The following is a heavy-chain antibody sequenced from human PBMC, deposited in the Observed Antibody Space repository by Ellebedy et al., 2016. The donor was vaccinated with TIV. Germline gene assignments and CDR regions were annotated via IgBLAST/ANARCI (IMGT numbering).Heavy chain of an antibody. CDR2: IYYSGTT. Sequence: MPSETLSLTCAVSGGSISSGDYYWSWIRQSPGKGLEWIGYIYYSGTTNYNPSLKSRVSMSVDTSKIRFSLNLRSVTAADTAVYYCAILQRRGLTPDKSWGQGTLVTVTS. CDR3: AILQRRGLTPDKS. V-gene: IGHV4-61*08. J-gene: IGHJ5*02. CDR1: GGSISSGDYY. D-gene: IGHD3-10*01.